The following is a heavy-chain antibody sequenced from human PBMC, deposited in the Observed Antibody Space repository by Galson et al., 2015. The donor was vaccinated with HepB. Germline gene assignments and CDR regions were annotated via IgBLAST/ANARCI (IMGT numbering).Heavy chain of an antibody. CDR2: INPSGGST. Sequence: SVKVSCKASGYTFSSYYMHWVRQAPGQGLEWMGIINPSGGSTSYAQKFQGRVTMTRDTSTSTVYMELSSLRSEDTAVYYCARGARSVEYSSRFYSLFDPWGQGTLVTVSS. D-gene: IGHD6-13*01. CDR1: GYTFSSYY. V-gene: IGHV1-46*01. J-gene: IGHJ5*02. CDR3: ARGARSVEYSSRFYSLFDP.